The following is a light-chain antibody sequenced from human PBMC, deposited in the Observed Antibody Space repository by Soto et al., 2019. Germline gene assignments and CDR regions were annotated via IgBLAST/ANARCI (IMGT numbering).Light chain of an antibody. CDR1: QSVSAF. CDR2: DAS. CDR3: QQRSHWPPG. Sequence: EIVLTQSPASLSLSPGERATLSCRASQSVSAFLAWYQQKPGQAPRLLIYDASNRATGVPARFSGSGSGTDFTLTISSLEPEDFAVYYCQQRSHWPPGFGQGTRLEIK. J-gene: IGKJ5*01. V-gene: IGKV3-11*01.